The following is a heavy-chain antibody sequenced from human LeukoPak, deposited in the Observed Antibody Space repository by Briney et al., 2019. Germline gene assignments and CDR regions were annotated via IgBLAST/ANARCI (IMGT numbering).Heavy chain of an antibody. V-gene: IGHV3-7*01. Sequence: GGSLRLSCAASGFTFSTYWMSWVRQAPGKGLEWVANIKQDGSEKYYVDSVRGRFTISKDNAKNSLFLQMNSLRAEDTAVYYCARDLSRSFSMIRGLIQHREFDFWGRGTLVTVSS. CDR3: ARDLSRSFSMIRGLIQHREFDF. CDR2: IKQDGSEK. CDR1: GFTFSTYW. D-gene: IGHD3-10*01. J-gene: IGHJ4*02.